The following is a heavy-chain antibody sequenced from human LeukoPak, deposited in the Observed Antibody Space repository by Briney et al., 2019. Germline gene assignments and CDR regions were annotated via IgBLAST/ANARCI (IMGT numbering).Heavy chain of an antibody. CDR3: AREGKFSSTWYPLDY. D-gene: IGHD6-13*01. V-gene: IGHV3-30-3*01. CDR2: VSYDGANQ. CDR1: GFTLRGLA. J-gene: IGHJ4*02. Sequence: PGGSLRLSCAASGFTLRGLAMYWVRQAPGKGLEWVAFVSYDGANQYYADSVRGRFTISRDISTNTLYLQMNSLRAEDTAVYYCAREGKFSSTWYPLDYWGQGTLVTASS.